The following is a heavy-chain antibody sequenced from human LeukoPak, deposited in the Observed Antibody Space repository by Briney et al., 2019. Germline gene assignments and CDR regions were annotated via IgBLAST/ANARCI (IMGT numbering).Heavy chain of an antibody. J-gene: IGHJ4*02. CDR2: ISDSGGST. CDR3: AKLVRPPYYFDY. Sequence: GGSLRLSCAASGLAFSSYWMHWVRQAPGRGLEWVSGISDSGGSTSYADSVKGRFTISRDNSRNTLYLQMNSLRVEDTAVYYCAKLVRPPYYFDYWGQGTLVTVSS. D-gene: IGHD6-13*01. V-gene: IGHV3-23*01. CDR1: GLAFSSYW.